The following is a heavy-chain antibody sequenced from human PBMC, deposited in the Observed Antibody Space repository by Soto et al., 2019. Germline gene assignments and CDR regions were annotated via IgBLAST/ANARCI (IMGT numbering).Heavy chain of an antibody. CDR3: TTDGVMIVVVITPGRF. Sequence: GGSLRLSCAASGFTFSNAWMSWVRQAPGKGLEWVGRIKSKTDGGTTDYAAPVKGRFTISRDDSKNTLYLQMNSLKTEDTAVYYCTTDGVMIVVVITPGRFRGQGTLVTVSS. D-gene: IGHD3-22*01. V-gene: IGHV3-15*01. CDR1: GFTFSNAW. J-gene: IGHJ4*02. CDR2: IKSKTDGGTT.